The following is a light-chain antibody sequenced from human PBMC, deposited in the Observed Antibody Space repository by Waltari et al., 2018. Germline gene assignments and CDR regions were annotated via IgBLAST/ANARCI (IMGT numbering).Light chain of an antibody. CDR2: DVS. CDR1: SSDVGGYNY. Sequence: QSALTQPASVSGSPGQSITISCTGTSSDVGGYNYGSWYQQHPGKAPKLMIYDVSKRPSGVSNRFSGSKSGNTASLTISGLQAEDEADYYCSSYTSSSPWVFGGGTKLTVL. CDR3: SSYTSSSPWV. V-gene: IGLV2-14*01. J-gene: IGLJ3*02.